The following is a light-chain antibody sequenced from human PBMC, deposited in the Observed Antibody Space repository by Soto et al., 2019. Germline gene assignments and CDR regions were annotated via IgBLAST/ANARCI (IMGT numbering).Light chain of an antibody. CDR3: AVWDDTLNGMV. CDR1: SSNIGINT. V-gene: IGLV1-44*01. Sequence: QSVLTQPPSASGTPGHRVTISCSGRSSNIGINTVNWYQQLPSTAPKLLIYSNDVRPSGVPDRFSGSRSGTSASLAISGLQPDDEADYFCAVWDDTLNGMVFGGGTKLTVL. J-gene: IGLJ2*01. CDR2: SND.